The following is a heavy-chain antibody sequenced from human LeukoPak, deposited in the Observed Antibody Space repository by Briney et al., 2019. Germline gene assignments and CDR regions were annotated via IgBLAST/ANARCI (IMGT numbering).Heavy chain of an antibody. Sequence: PSETLSLTCTVSDDSIITSRYYWAWIRQPPGKGLEWIGSISYSGSTNYDPSLKSRVTISVDTSKNQFSLQLSSVTAADTAFYYCVRERSFFGENYWGQGTLVTVSS. J-gene: IGHJ4*02. V-gene: IGHV4-39*02. CDR1: DDSIITSRYY. CDR3: VRERSFFGENY. CDR2: ISYSGST. D-gene: IGHD3-10*01.